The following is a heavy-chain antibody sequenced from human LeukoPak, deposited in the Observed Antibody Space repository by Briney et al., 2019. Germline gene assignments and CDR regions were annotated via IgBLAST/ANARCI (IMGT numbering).Heavy chain of an antibody. CDR3: ARSYDFWSGYDFYYYYYMDV. CDR2: ISSNGSST. V-gene: IGHV3-64*02. CDR1: GFTFSSYA. J-gene: IGHJ6*03. D-gene: IGHD3-3*01. Sequence: GGSLRLSCAASGFTFSSYAMHWVRQAPGKGLEYVSAISSNGSSTYYADSVKGRFTISRDNSKNTLYLQMGSLRAEDMAVYYCARSYDFWSGYDFYYYYYMDVWGKGTTVTVSS.